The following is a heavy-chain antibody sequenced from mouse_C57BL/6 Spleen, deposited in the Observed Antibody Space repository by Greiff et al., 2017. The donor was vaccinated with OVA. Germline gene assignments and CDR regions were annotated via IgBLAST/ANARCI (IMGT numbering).Heavy chain of an antibody. CDR1: GYTFTSYW. V-gene: IGHV1-72*01. CDR2: IDPNSGGT. Sequence: VKLMESGAELVKPGASVKLSCKASGYTFTSYWMHWVKQRPGRGLEWIGRIDPNSGGTKYNEKFKSKATLTVDKPSSTAYMQLSSLTSEDSAVYYCARFDGYDALAMDYWGQGTSVTVSS. D-gene: IGHD2-2*01. J-gene: IGHJ4*01. CDR3: ARFDGYDALAMDY.